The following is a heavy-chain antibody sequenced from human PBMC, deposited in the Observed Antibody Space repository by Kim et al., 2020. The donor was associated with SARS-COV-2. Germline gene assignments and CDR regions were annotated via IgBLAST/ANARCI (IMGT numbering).Heavy chain of an antibody. CDR2: IYYSGST. D-gene: IGHD5-18*01. CDR1: GGSVSSGSYY. V-gene: IGHV4-61*01. J-gene: IGHJ5*02. Sequence: SETLSLTCTVSGGSVSSGSYYWSWIRQPPGKGLEWIGYIYYSGSTNYNPSLKSRVTISVDTSKNQFSLKLSSVTAADTAVYYCARGKGIQLWLHHPHHHWFDPWGQGTLVTVSS. CDR3: ARGKGIQLWLHHPHHHWFDP.